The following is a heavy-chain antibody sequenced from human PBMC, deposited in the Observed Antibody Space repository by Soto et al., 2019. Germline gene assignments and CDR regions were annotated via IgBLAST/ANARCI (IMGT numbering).Heavy chain of an antibody. CDR3: AHTIVGVTLFDY. Sequence: QITLKESGPTLVKPTQTLTLTCTFSGFSLSTSGVGVGWIRQPPGKALEWLVLIYWDDDKRYSPSLKSRLTITKDTSKNQVVLTMINTDPVDTATYYCAHTIVGVTLFDYWGQGTLVTVSS. J-gene: IGHJ4*02. V-gene: IGHV2-5*02. CDR2: IYWDDDK. D-gene: IGHD1-26*01. CDR1: GFSLSTSGVG.